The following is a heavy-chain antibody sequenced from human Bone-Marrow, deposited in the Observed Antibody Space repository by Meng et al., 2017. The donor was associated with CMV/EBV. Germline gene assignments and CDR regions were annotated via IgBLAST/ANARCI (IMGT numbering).Heavy chain of an antibody. CDR1: GYTFTSYY. J-gene: IGHJ4*02. D-gene: IGHD3-3*01. Sequence: ASVKVSCKASGYTFTSYYMHWVRQAPGQGLEWMGIINPSGGSTSYAQKFQGRVTMTRDTSTSTVYMELSSLRSEDTAVYYCARGPQSYYDFWSGYSTVYYFDYWGQGTLVTVSS. CDR3: ARGPQSYYDFWSGYSTVYYFDY. CDR2: INPSGGST. V-gene: IGHV1-46*01.